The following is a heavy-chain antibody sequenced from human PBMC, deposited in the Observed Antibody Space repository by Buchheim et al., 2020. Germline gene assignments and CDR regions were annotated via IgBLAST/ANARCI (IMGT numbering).Heavy chain of an antibody. CDR2: IWHDGSNK. CDR3: ARTPSGYLSQWYYYGMDV. D-gene: IGHD3-3*01. CDR1: GFTFSSYG. V-gene: IGHV3-33*01. Sequence: QVQLVESGGGVVQPGRSLRLSCAASGFTFSSYGMHWVRQAPGKGLEWVAVIWHDGSNKYYADSVKGRFTISRDNSKNTPYLQMNSLRAEDTAVYYCARTPSGYLSQWYYYGMDVWGQGTT. J-gene: IGHJ6*02.